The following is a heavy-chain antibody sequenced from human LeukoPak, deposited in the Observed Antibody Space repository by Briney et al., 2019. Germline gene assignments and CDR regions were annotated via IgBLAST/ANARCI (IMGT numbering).Heavy chain of an antibody. CDR2: ISSSGSTI. Sequence: GGSLRLSCAASGFTFSSYEMNWVRQAPGKGLEWVSFISSSGSTIYYADSVKGRFTISRDNAKNSLYLQMNSLRAEDTAVYYCARDQGYYDSSAFNDYWGQGTLVTVSS. D-gene: IGHD3-22*01. CDR3: ARDQGYYDSSAFNDY. CDR1: GFTFSSYE. J-gene: IGHJ4*02. V-gene: IGHV3-48*03.